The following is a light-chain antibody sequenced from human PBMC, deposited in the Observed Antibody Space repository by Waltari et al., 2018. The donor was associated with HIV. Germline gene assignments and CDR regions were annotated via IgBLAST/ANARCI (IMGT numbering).Light chain of an antibody. CDR1: NIGSKR. J-gene: IGLJ2*01. Sequence: SYVLTQPPSVSVAPGQTARMTCGGNNIGSKRLHWYQQKPGQAPVLVVYDDRDRPSGIPERFSGSNVGNTATLTITRVEAGDDADYYCQVWESSTDDHQVVFGGGTKLTVL. CDR3: QVWESSTDDHQVV. CDR2: DDR. V-gene: IGLV3-21*02.